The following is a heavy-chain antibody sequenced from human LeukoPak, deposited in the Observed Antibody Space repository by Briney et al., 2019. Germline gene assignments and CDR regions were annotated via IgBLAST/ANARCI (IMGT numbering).Heavy chain of an antibody. CDR2: INPSGGST. Sequence: GASVKVSCKASGYTFTSYYMHWVRQAPGQGLEWMGIINPSGGSTSYAQKFQGRVTMTRDTSTSTVYMELSSLRSEDTAVYYCARESMITFGGVIGFDPRGQGTLVTVSS. J-gene: IGHJ5*02. CDR1: GYTFTSYY. V-gene: IGHV1-46*01. D-gene: IGHD3-16*01. CDR3: ARESMITFGGVIGFDP.